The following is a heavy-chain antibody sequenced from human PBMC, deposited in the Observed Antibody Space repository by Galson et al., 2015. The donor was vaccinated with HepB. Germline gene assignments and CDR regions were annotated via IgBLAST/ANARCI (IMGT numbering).Heavy chain of an antibody. CDR2: IDPSDSFV. CDR1: GHTFTNYW. CDR3: AREIVGAAPFDQ. V-gene: IGHV5-10-1*01. Sequence: QSGAEVKKPGESLRISCQGSGHTFTNYWISWVRQMPGRGLEWIGRIDPSDSFVNYSPSFRGHVTISADKSITTAYLHLRASDTAIYYCAREIVGAAPFDQWGQGTLVIVSS. D-gene: IGHD1-26*01. J-gene: IGHJ5*02.